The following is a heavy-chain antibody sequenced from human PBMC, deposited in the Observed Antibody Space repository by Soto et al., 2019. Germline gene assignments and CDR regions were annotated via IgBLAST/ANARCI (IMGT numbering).Heavy chain of an antibody. CDR2: IYHSGST. V-gene: IGHV4-30-2*01. CDR3: ARRNSRWYVGYFDY. J-gene: IGHJ4*02. CDR1: GGSISSGGYS. Sequence: SETLSLTCAVSGGSISSGGYSWSWIRQPPGKGLEWIGYIYHSGSTYYNPSLKSRVTISVDRSKNQFSLKLSSVTAADTAVYYCARRNSRWYVGYFDYWGQGTLVTVSS. D-gene: IGHD6-13*01.